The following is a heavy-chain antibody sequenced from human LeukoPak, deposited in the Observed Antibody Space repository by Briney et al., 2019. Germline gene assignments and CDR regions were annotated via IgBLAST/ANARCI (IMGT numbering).Heavy chain of an antibody. CDR1: GGSISSGSYD. CDR3: ARAYCGGDCLSYYYMDV. CDR2: IYTSGST. Sequence: SETLSLTCTVSGGSISSGSYDWSWIRQPAGKGLEWIGRIYTSGSTNYNPSLKSRVTISVDTSKNQFSLKLSSVTAADTAVYYCARAYCGGDCLSYYYMDVWGKGTTVTVSS. V-gene: IGHV4-61*02. J-gene: IGHJ6*03. D-gene: IGHD2-21*01.